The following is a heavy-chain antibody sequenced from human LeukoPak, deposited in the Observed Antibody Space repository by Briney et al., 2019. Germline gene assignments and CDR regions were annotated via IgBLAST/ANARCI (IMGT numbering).Heavy chain of an antibody. D-gene: IGHD2-15*01. CDR2: INHSGST. J-gene: IGHJ4*02. V-gene: IGHV4-34*01. CDR3: ARRNLGYCSGGSCYSFYYFDY. CDR1: GGSFSGYY. Sequence: SETLSLTCAVYGGSFSGYYWSWIRQPPGKGLEWIGEINHSGSTNYNPSLKSRVTISVDTSKNQFSLKLSSVTAADTAVYYCARRNLGYCSGGSCYSFYYFDYWGQGTLVTVPS.